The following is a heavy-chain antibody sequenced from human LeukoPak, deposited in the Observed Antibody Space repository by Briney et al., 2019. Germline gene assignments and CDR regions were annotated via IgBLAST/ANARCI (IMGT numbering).Heavy chain of an antibody. CDR1: GFTFSTYD. Sequence: HPGGSLRLSCAAPGFTFSTYDMHWVRQVTGKGLEWVSAIGTGDDTYYLGSVKGRFTISRENAKNVLYLQMSSLRAEDTAVYYCAREIRETVVTRHYYYGIDVWGQGTTVTVSS. D-gene: IGHD2-15*01. CDR2: IGTGDDT. V-gene: IGHV3-13*01. CDR3: AREIRETVVTRHYYYGIDV. J-gene: IGHJ6*02.